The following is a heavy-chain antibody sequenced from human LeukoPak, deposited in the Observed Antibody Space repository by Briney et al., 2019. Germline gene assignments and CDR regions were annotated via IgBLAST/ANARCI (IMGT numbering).Heavy chain of an antibody. V-gene: IGHV3-48*04. CDR1: GFTFSSYS. D-gene: IGHD3-10*01. J-gene: IGHJ4*02. Sequence: SGGSLRLSCAASGFTFSSYSMNWVRQAPGKGLEWVSYISSSSSTIYYADSVKGRFTISRDNAKNSLYLQMNSLRAEDTAVYYCARVGDYYGSGSYFDYWGQGTLVTVSS. CDR2: ISSSSSTI. CDR3: ARVGDYYGSGSYFDY.